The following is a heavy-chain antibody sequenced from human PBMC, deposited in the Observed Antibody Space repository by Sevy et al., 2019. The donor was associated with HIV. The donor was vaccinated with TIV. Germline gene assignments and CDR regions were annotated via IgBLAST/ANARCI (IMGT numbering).Heavy chain of an antibody. CDR3: AKDHLPDYYDSSGYYYPYYGMDV. V-gene: IGHV3-23*01. J-gene: IGHJ6*02. CDR2: ISGSGGST. D-gene: IGHD3-22*01. CDR1: GFTFSSFA. Sequence: GGSLRLSCAASGFTFSSFAMSWVRQAPGKGLEWVPAISGSGGSTSYADSVKGRFTISRDNSKNTLYLQMNSLRAEDTAVYYCAKDHLPDYYDSSGYYYPYYGMDVWGQGTTVTVSS.